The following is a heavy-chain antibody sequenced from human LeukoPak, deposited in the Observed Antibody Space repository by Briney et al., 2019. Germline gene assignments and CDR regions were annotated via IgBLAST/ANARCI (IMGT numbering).Heavy chain of an antibody. CDR3: RYSYGYRRYYYYYYMDV. V-gene: IGHV1-69*05. CDR2: IIPIFGTA. J-gene: IGHJ6*03. D-gene: IGHD5-18*01. CDR1: GGTFSSYA. Sequence: GASVKVSCKASGGTFSSYAISWVRQAPGQGLEWMGGIIPIFGTANYAQKFQGRVTITTDESTSTAYMELSSLRSGDTAVYYCRYSYGYRRYYYYYYMDVWGKGTTVTVSS.